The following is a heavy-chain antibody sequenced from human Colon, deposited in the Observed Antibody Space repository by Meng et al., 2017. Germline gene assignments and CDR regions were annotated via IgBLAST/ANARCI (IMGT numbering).Heavy chain of an antibody. J-gene: IGHJ4*02. CDR3: ARDHGYSYGLPLDY. V-gene: IGHV6-1*01. CDR1: GDSVSSNTAA. Sequence: QVQLQQSGPGLLKPAQPVSTTCVIYGDSVSSNTAAWNWIRQSPSRGLEWLGRTYYRSKWYNEYAVSVKSRMTFNADTSKNQVSLQVNSVTPEDTAVYYCARDHGYSYGLPLDYWGQGILVTVSS. CDR2: TYYRSKWYN. D-gene: IGHD5-18*01.